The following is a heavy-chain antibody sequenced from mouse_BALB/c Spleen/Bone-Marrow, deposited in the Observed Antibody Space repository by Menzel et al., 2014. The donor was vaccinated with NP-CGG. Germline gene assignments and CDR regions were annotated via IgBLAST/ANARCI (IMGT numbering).Heavy chain of an antibody. V-gene: IGHV1-63*02. CDR2: IYPGGGYT. CDR1: GYTFTNYW. CDR3: ARRGTGVDY. D-gene: IGHD4-1*01. J-gene: IGHJ2*01. Sequence: VQLQQSGAELVRPGTSVKISCKASGYTFTNYWLGWVKRRPGHGLEGIGDIYPGGGYTNYNEKFKGKATLTADTSSSTAYMQLSSLTSEDSAVYFCARRGTGVDYWGQGTTLTVSS.